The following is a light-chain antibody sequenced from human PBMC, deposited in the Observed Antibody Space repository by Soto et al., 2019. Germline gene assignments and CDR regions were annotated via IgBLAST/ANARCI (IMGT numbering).Light chain of an antibody. CDR2: DAS. CDR1: QSVSSY. CDR3: QQRSSWPPIT. Sequence: EIVLTQSPATLSLSPGERATLSCRASQSVSSYLAWYQQKPGQAPRLLIYDASNRATGVPLRFSGSGSGTDFTLTISSLEPEDSAVYYCQQRSSWPPITFGQGTRLEIK. V-gene: IGKV3-11*01. J-gene: IGKJ5*01.